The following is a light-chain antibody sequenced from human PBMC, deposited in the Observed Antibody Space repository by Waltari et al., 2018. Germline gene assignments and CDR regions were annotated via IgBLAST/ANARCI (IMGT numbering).Light chain of an antibody. CDR2: EVS. J-gene: IGLJ3*02. CDR1: IRDAGGYTF. CDR3: ISYTSSTTWV. V-gene: IGLV2-14*01. Sequence: QSALTQPASVSGSPGQSITISCTGPIRDAGGYTFVSWYPQPPGKPPKLMIYEVSNRPSGVSNRFSGSKSGNTASLTISGLQAEDEADYYCISYTSSTTWVFGGGTSLTVL.